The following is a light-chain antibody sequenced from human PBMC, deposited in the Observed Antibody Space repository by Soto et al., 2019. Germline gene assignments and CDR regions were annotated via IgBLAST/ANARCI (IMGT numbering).Light chain of an antibody. CDR3: QQYNNWPPIT. V-gene: IGKV3-15*01. Sequence: EIVMTQSPATLSVSPGERATLSCGASQSVSSKLAWYQQKPGQAPRLLIYDTSTRATGIPARFSGRGSGTECPLTISSLKSEDFAVYYCQQYNNWPPITFGQGTRVEIK. J-gene: IGKJ5*01. CDR1: QSVSSK. CDR2: DTS.